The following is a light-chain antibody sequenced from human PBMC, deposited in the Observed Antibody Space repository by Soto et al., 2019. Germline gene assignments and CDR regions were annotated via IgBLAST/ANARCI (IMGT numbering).Light chain of an antibody. J-gene: IGKJ4*01. Sequence: DIQMTQSPSSLSASVGDRVTITCRASQSISTYLNWYQQKPGKAPKLLIYAASSLQSGVPSRFICSGSGTDFCLTISRLQPEDFASYYCQQSYSTPANFGGGTKVEIK. V-gene: IGKV1-39*01. CDR1: QSISTY. CDR3: QQSYSTPAN. CDR2: AAS.